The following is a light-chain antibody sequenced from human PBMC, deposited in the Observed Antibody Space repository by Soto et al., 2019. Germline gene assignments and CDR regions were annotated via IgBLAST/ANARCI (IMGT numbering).Light chain of an antibody. CDR2: DAF. CDR1: QGIGDT. Sequence: EVVMRQSRATRSVSPGAGATLSCRASQGIGDTLAWYQQKPGQAPRLLIYDAFNRATGIPARFSGSGSGTDFTLTISSLEPEDFAVYYCQQRSNWPPITFGQGRRPAIK. CDR3: QQRSNWPPIT. J-gene: IGKJ5*01. V-gene: IGKV3-11*01.